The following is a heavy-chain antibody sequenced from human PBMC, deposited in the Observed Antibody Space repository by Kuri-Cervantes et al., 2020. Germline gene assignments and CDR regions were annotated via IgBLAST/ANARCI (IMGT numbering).Heavy chain of an antibody. CDR3: ARDRTRRGWFDP. Sequence: ASVKVSCKASGYTFTGYYMHWVRQAPGQGLERMGWINPNSGGTNYAQKFQGRVTMTRDTSISTAYMELSRLRSDDTAVYYCARDRTRRGWFDPWGQGTLVTVSS. D-gene: IGHD1-14*01. CDR1: GYTFTGYY. J-gene: IGHJ5*02. V-gene: IGHV1-2*02. CDR2: INPNSGGT.